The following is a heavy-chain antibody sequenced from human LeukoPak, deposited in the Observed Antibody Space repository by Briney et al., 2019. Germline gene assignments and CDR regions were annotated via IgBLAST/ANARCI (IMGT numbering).Heavy chain of an antibody. V-gene: IGHV1-8*02. D-gene: IGHD3-22*01. J-gene: IGHJ2*01. CDR1: GYTFTSYG. CDR2: MNPNSGNT. Sequence: ASVKVSCKASGYTFTSYGINWMRRATGQGLEWMGWMNPNSGNTGYAQKFQGRVTMTRNTSISTAYMELSSLRSEDTAVYYCAKIDSSGFWYFDLWGRGTLVTVST. CDR3: AKIDSSGFWYFDL.